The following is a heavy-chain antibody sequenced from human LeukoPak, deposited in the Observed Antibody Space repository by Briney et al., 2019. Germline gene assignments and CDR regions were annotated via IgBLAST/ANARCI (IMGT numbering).Heavy chain of an antibody. V-gene: IGHV1-2*02. D-gene: IGHD5-24*01. Sequence: ASVKVSCKASGYTFTGYYMHWVRQAPGQGLEWMGWINPNSGGTNYAQKFQGRVTMTRDTSISTAYMELSSLRSEDTAVYYCARGNRDGYNYYAFDIWGQGTMVTVSS. CDR3: ARGNRDGYNYYAFDI. J-gene: IGHJ3*02. CDR1: GYTFTGYY. CDR2: INPNSGGT.